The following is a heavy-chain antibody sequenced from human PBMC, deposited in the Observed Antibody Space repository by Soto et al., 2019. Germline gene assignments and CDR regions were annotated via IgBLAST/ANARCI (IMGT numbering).Heavy chain of an antibody. CDR2: INNTGRT. Sequence: QVQLQESGPGLVKPSQTLSPTCNVYACSISRGGKYCGWIRQHPGKGLEWIGDINNTGRTDYNPSLQGRVTISLDTSKSPVSLKLSSVTAADTAVYYCASPSNRYPSGMDVWGQGTTVTLSS. CDR1: ACSISRGGKY. J-gene: IGHJ6*02. CDR3: ASPSNRYPSGMDV. D-gene: IGHD2-2*02. V-gene: IGHV4-31*03.